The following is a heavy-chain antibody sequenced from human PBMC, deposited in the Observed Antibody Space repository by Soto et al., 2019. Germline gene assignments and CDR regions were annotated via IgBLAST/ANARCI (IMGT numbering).Heavy chain of an antibody. CDR1: GFTFSRYW. Sequence: GGSLRLSCAASGFTFSRYWMSWVRQAPGKGLEWVANIKQDGSEKYYVDSVKGRFTISRDNAKNSLYLQMNSLRAEDTAVYFCASIIVVPAAFGYWGQGTLVTVSS. CDR2: IKQDGSEK. CDR3: ASIIVVPAAFGY. J-gene: IGHJ4*02. D-gene: IGHD2-2*01. V-gene: IGHV3-7*01.